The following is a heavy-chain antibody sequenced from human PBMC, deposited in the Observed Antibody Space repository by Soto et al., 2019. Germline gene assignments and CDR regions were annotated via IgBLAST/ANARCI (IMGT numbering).Heavy chain of an antibody. D-gene: IGHD5-18*01. CDR1: GFTFSTYA. Sequence: GGSLRLSCAASGFTFSTYAMNWVRQAPGKGLEWVTAVSGSGSGDVTYYSDSVKGRFTISRDNSKNTLYLQMNSLRADDTAVYYCARWRRTSGYDAFDIWGQGTMVTVSS. CDR3: ARWRRTSGYDAFDI. J-gene: IGHJ3*02. CDR2: VSGSGSGDVT. V-gene: IGHV3-23*01.